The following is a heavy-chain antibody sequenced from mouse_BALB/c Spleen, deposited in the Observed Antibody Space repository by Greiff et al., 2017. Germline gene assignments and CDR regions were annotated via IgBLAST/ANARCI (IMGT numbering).Heavy chain of an antibody. V-gene: IGHV1S137*01. CDR1: GYTFTDYA. CDR3: ARLLRSYYAMDY. J-gene: IGHJ4*01. CDR2: ISTYYGDA. D-gene: IGHD1-1*01. Sequence: VKLQQSGAELVRPGVSVKISCKGSGYTFTDYAMHWVKQSHAKSLEWIGVISTYYGDASYNQKFKGKATMTVDKSSSTAYMELARLTSEDSAIYYCARLLRSYYAMDYWGQGTSVTVSS.